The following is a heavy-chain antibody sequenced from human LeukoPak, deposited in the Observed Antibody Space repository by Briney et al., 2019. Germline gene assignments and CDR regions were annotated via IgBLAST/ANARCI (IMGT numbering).Heavy chain of an antibody. CDR3: AKPGPLWQYYFDY. J-gene: IGHJ4*02. D-gene: IGHD2-21*01. CDR2: ISGSGGST. Sequence: PGGSLRLSCLASGFTFSNYAMSWVRQAPGKGLEWVSVISGSGGSTYHADSVKGRFTISRDNSKNTLYLQMNSLRVEDTAVYYCAKPGPLWQYYFDYWGQGTLVTVSS. V-gene: IGHV3-23*01. CDR1: GFTFSNYA.